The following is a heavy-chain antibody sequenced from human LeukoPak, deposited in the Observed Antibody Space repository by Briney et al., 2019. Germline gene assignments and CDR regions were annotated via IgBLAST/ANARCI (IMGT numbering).Heavy chain of an antibody. V-gene: IGHV7-4-1*02. Sequence: ASVKVSCKASGYTFTSYAMNWVRQAPGQGLEWMGWINTNTGNPTYAQGFTGRFVFSLDTSVSTAYLQISSLKAEDTAVYYCARRYCSGGSCYFHIWGQGTMVTVSS. D-gene: IGHD2-15*01. CDR1: GYTFTSYA. J-gene: IGHJ3*02. CDR2: INTNTGNP. CDR3: ARRYCSGGSCYFHI.